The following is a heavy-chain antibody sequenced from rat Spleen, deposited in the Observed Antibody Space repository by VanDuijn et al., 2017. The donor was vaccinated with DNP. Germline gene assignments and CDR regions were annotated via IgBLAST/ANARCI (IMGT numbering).Heavy chain of an antibody. CDR3: ATGTLAY. Sequence: EVQLVESGGGLVQPGKSLKLSCEASGFTFSNSDMAWVRQAPTKGLEWVASISTGGGSTYYRDSVRGRFTISRDNAKSTLYLQMDSLRSEDTATYYCATGTLAYWDQGTLVTVSS. V-gene: IGHV5S23*01. CDR2: ISTGGGST. J-gene: IGHJ3*01. CDR1: GFTFSNSD.